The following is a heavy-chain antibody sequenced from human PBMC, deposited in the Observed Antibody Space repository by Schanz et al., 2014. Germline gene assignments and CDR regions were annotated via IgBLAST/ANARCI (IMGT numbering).Heavy chain of an antibody. CDR3: ARDGDFDY. CDR1: GLLFSYYY. Sequence: VQLVESGGGLVRPGGSLRLSCAASGLLFSYYYMSGVRQAPGKGLEWVGFISFDGRNTGYAHSVKGRFTISRDNSKNTLFLQMSSLRAEDTAVYYCARDGDFDYWGQGTLVTVSS. CDR2: ISFDGRNT. J-gene: IGHJ4*02. V-gene: IGHV3-30*07.